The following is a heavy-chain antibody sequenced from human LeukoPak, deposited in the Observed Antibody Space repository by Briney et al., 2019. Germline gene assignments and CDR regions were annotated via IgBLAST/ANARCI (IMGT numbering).Heavy chain of an antibody. CDR3: AGKAAAFYFDY. V-gene: IGHV3-30*02. J-gene: IGHJ4*02. Sequence: GGSLRLSCTASGLAFSSYGMHRARQAPGKGLEWVAFMQYDGSQIYYADSVKGRFTISRDNSKNALYLQMNSLRPEDTAVYYCAGKAAAFYFDYWGQGTLVSVSS. CDR1: GLAFSSYG. D-gene: IGHD6-13*01. CDR2: MQYDGSQI.